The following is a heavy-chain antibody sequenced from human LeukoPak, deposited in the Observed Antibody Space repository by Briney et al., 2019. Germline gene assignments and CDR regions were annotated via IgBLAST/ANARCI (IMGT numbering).Heavy chain of an antibody. D-gene: IGHD3-22*01. Sequence: SETLSLTCTVSGGSISSYYWSWIRQPPGKGLEWIGYIYYSGSTNYNPSLKSRVTISVDTSKNQFSLKLSSVTAADTAVYYCARYYYDSSGYYDQWFDPWGQGTLVTVSS. J-gene: IGHJ5*02. CDR1: GGSISSYY. CDR2: IYYSGST. V-gene: IGHV4-59*01. CDR3: ARYYYDSSGYYDQWFDP.